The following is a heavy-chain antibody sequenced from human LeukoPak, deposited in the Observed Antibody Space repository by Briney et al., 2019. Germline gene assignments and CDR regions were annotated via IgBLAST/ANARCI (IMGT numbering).Heavy chain of an antibody. D-gene: IGHD7-27*01. CDR2: IYSGGST. V-gene: IGHV3-53*01. CDR1: GFTSSNYW. J-gene: IGHJ3*02. CDR3: ARVPRTGDAFDI. Sequence: GGSLRLSCAASGFTSSNYWMTWVRQAPGKGLEWVSVIYSGGSTYYADSVKGRFTISRDNSKNTLYLQMNSLRAEDTAVYYCARVPRTGDAFDIWGQGTMVTVSS.